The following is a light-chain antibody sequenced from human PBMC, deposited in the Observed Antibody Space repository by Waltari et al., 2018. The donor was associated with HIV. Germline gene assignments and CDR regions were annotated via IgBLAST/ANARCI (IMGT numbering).Light chain of an antibody. J-gene: IGLJ2*01. CDR1: SSDVGGYNY. Sequence: QSALTQPASVSGSPGQPITIPCTGTSSDVGGYNYVSWYQHHPGKAPKLMISEVSNRPSGVSNRFSGSKSGNTASLTISGLQAEDEADYYCSSYSSSITLYVVFGGGTKLTVL. CDR2: EVS. V-gene: IGLV2-14*01. CDR3: SSYSSSITLYVV.